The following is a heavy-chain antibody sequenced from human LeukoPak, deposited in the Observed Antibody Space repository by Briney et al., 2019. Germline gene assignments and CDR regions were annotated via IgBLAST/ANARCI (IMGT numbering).Heavy chain of an antibody. D-gene: IGHD1-1*01. Sequence: ASVKVSCKASGYTFTSYGISWVRQAPGQELEWMGWISAYNGNTNYAQKLQGRVTMTTDTSTSTAYMELSRLRSDDTAVYYCARLMAPIGKRSTPFDYWGQGTLVTVSS. CDR3: ARLMAPIGKRSTPFDY. CDR1: GYTFTSYG. J-gene: IGHJ4*02. CDR2: ISAYNGNT. V-gene: IGHV1-18*01.